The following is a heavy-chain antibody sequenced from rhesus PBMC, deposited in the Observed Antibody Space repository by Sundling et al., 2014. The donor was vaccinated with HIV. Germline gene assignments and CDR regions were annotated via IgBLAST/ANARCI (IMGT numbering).Heavy chain of an antibody. CDR3: AIRRAVVSSGGFDV. J-gene: IGHJ5-1*01. CDR1: GGSINEYYY. CDR2: IGIHSGTT. V-gene: IGHV4-143*01. D-gene: IGHD2-39*02. Sequence: QVQLQESGPGLVKPSETLSLTCAVSGGSINEYYYWNWIRQPPGKGLEWIGEIGIHSGTTNYNPSLKSRVTISTDTSNNQFSLNLNSVTAADTAVYYCAIRRAVVSSGGFDVWGPGVFVTVSS.